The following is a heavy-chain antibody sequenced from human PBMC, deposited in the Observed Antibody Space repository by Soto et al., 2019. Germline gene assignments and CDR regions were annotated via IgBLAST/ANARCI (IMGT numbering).Heavy chain of an antibody. Sequence: ASVKVSCKASGYSFTNNDVSWVRQATGQGLEWMGWMNPGSGDTGYAQKFQGRVTMTRDISIATAYMELSSLRSDDTAIYYCARMATFGSLNWFDPWGQGTQVTVSS. CDR2: MNPGSGDT. CDR1: GYSFTNND. CDR3: ARMATFGSLNWFDP. D-gene: IGHD3-16*01. V-gene: IGHV1-8*01. J-gene: IGHJ5*02.